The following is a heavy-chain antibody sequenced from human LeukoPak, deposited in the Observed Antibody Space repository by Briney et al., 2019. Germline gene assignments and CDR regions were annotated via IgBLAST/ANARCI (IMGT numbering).Heavy chain of an antibody. D-gene: IGHD4-17*01. V-gene: IGHV4-31*03. J-gene: IGHJ4*02. CDR1: GGSISSGGYY. Sequence: SETLSLTCTVSGGSISSGGYYWSWIRQHPGKGLEWIGYIYYSGSTYYNPSLKSRVTISVDTSKNQFSLKLSSVTAADTAVYYCARDASSASDTVTHYFDYWGQGTLVAVSS. CDR2: IYYSGST. CDR3: ARDASSASDTVTHYFDY.